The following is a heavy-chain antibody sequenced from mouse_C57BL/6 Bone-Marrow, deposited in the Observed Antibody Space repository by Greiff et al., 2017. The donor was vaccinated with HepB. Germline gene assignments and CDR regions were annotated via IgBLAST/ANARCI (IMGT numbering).Heavy chain of an antibody. V-gene: IGHV14-4*01. CDR2: IDPENGDT. Sequence: VQLQQSGAELVRPGASVKLSCTASGFNIKDDYMHWVKQRPEQGLEWIGWIDPENGDTEYASKFQGKATITADTSSNTAYLQLSSLTSEDTAVYYCTVYYGNRFAYWGQGTLVTVSA. CDR3: TVYYGNRFAY. CDR1: GFNIKDDY. J-gene: IGHJ3*01. D-gene: IGHD2-1*01.